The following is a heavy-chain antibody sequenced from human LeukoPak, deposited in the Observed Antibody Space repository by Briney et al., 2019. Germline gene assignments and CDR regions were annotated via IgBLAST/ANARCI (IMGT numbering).Heavy chain of an antibody. CDR3: ARGLSYEAFDI. CDR2: IYYSGST. CDR1: GGSISSSSYY. V-gene: IGHV4-39*01. J-gene: IGHJ3*02. Sequence: SETLSLTCTVSGGSISSSSYYWGWLRQPPGTGLEWIGSIYYSGSTYYNPSLKSRVTISVDTSKNQFSLKLSSVTAADTAVYYCARGLSYEAFDIWGQGTMVTVSS.